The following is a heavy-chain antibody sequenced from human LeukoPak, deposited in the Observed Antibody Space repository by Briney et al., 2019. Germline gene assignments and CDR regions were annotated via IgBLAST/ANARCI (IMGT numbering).Heavy chain of an antibody. CDR2: IYHSGST. J-gene: IGHJ4*02. D-gene: IGHD3-3*01. V-gene: IGHV4-38-2*02. CDR1: GYSISSGCY. Sequence: SETLSLTCTVSGYSISSGCYWGWIRQPPGRGLGGIGSIYHSGSTYYNPSLKSRVTISVDTSKNQFSLKLSSVTAADTAVYYCARAWSGYFPFDYWGQGTLVTVSS. CDR3: ARAWSGYFPFDY.